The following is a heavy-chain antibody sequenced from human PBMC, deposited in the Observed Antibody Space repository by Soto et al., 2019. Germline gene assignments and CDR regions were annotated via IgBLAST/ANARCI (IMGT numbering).Heavy chain of an antibody. CDR3: ARSPGLLLWFGELSNFDY. Sequence: QVQLQESGPGLVKPSETLSLTCTVSGGSISSYYWSWIRQPPGKGLEWIGYIYYSGSTNYNPSLNSRVTISVDTSKNQFSLKLSSVTAADTAVYYCARSPGLLLWFGELSNFDYWGQGTLVTVSS. CDR2: IYYSGST. V-gene: IGHV4-59*01. D-gene: IGHD3-10*01. J-gene: IGHJ4*02. CDR1: GGSISSYY.